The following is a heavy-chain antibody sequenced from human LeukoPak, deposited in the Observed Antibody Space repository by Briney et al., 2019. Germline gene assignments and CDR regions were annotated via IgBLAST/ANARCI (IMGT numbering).Heavy chain of an antibody. CDR1: AFTFSRYG. CDR2: IRYDGSKK. J-gene: IGHJ4*02. D-gene: IGHD4-17*01. Sequence: GGSLRLSCAASAFTFSRYGMHWVRQAPGKGLEWVAFIRYDGSKKYYADSVKGRFTISRDNSKNTLYLQMNSLRAEDTAVYYCAKEIWPTVTTPGWTYFDYWGQGALVTVSS. CDR3: AKEIWPTVTTPGWTYFDY. V-gene: IGHV3-30*02.